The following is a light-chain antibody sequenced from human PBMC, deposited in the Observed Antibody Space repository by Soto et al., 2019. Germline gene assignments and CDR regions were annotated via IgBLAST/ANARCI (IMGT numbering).Light chain of an antibody. Sequence: DIQMTQSPSTLSASVGDRVTVTCRASQSIDSWLAWYQQKPGKAPKLLMYKASSLETGVPSRFSGSGSGTEFTLTISSLQPDDFATYYCQQYNSYWTFGQGTKVDI. CDR2: KAS. CDR3: QQYNSYWT. CDR1: QSIDSW. J-gene: IGKJ1*01. V-gene: IGKV1-5*03.